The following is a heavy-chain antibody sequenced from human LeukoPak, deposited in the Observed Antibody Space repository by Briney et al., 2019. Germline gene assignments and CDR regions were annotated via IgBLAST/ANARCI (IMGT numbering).Heavy chain of an antibody. V-gene: IGHV4-59*01. CDR1: GRSISSYY. D-gene: IGHD3-10*01. CDR3: ARDYYGSGSYPHYYYYGMDV. CDR2: IYYSGST. J-gene: IGHJ6*02. Sequence: SETLSLTCTVAGRSISSYYWSWIRQPPGKGLEWIGYIYYSGSTNYNPSLKSRVTISVDTSKNQFSLKLSSVTAADTAVYYCARDYYGSGSYPHYYYYGMDVWGQGTTVTVSS.